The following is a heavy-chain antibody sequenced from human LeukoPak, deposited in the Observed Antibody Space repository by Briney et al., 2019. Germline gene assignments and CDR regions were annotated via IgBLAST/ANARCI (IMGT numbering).Heavy chain of an antibody. V-gene: IGHV3-23*01. J-gene: IGHJ4*02. CDR3: AKEKGTYDSSGYYHRGYFDY. CDR1: EFTFSSYA. D-gene: IGHD3-22*01. CDR2: ISNSGGST. Sequence: GGSLRLSCAASEFTFSSYAMSRVRQAPGKGLEWISAISNSGGSTYYADSVKGRFTISRDNSKNTLYLQMNSLRAEDTAVYYCAKEKGTYDSSGYYHRGYFDYWGQGTLVTVSS.